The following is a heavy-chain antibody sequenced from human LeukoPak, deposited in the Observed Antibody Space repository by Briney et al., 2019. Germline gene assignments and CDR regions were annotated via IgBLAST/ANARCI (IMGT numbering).Heavy chain of an antibody. V-gene: IGHV3-23*01. CDR2: ISAGGGST. CDR1: GFTFSNYA. CDR3: ARTVVATTPNTLDM. Sequence: TGGSLRLSCAASGFTFSNYAMSWVRQAPGKGLEWVSTISAGGGSTYYADSVKGRFTISRDNSKNTLYLQVSSLRAEDTADYYCARTVVATTPNTLDMWGQGTMVTVSS. J-gene: IGHJ3*02. D-gene: IGHD2-15*01.